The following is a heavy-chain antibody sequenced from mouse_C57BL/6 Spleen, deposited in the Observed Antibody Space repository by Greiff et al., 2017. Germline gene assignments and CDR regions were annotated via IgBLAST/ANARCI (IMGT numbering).Heavy chain of an antibody. Sequence: EVKLMESGGGLVKPGGSLKLSCAASGFTFRSSTMSWVRQTPEKRLEWVATISGGGGNTYYPDSVKGRFTISRDNAKNTLYLQMSSLRSEDTALYYCARQRGSSGVFDYWGQGTTLTVSS. CDR2: ISGGGGNT. J-gene: IGHJ2*01. D-gene: IGHD3-2*02. CDR1: GFTFRSST. CDR3: ARQRGSSGVFDY. V-gene: IGHV5-9*01.